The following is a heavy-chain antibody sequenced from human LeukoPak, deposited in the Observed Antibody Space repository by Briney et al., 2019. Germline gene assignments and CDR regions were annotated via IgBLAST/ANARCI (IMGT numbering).Heavy chain of an antibody. V-gene: IGHV1-8*02. CDR2: MNPNSGNT. CDR1: GFIFTGYY. J-gene: IGHJ4*02. D-gene: IGHD6-6*01. CDR3: ARGLEYSSSHPDY. Sequence: ASVKVSCKTSGFIFTGYYIHWVRQAPGQGLEWMGWMNPNSGNTGYAQKFQGRVTMTRNTSISTAYMELSSLRSEDTAVYYCARGLEYSSSHPDYWGQGTLVTVSS.